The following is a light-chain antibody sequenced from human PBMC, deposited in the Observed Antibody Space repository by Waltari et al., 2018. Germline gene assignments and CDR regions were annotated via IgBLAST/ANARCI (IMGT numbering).Light chain of an antibody. CDR1: SSVVHDYTF. J-gene: IGLJ3*02. V-gene: IGLV2-11*01. CDR2: DVT. Sequence: QSLLPPPPSAAASPRPSVTLSCTGISSVVHDYTFFSWYQHHPGKAPKLMIHDVTKRPSGVPDRFSGSKSGNTASLTISGLQAEDEADYYCCSYVGSHTNGVFGGGTKLTVL. CDR3: CSYVGSHTNGV.